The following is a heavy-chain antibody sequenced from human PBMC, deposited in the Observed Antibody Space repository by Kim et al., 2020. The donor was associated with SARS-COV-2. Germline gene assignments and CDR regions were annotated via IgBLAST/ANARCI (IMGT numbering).Heavy chain of an antibody. CDR2: INHSGRT. V-gene: IGHV4-34*01. Sequence: SETLSLTCAVYGGSFSGYYWSWIRQPPGKGLGWIGDINHSGRTNYNPSLKSRVTISVDTSKNQFSLKLSSVTAADTAVYYCAIAYYDKELVDPWGQGTLVTVSS. CDR3: AIAYYDKELVDP. D-gene: IGHD3-9*01. J-gene: IGHJ5*02. CDR1: GGSFSGYY.